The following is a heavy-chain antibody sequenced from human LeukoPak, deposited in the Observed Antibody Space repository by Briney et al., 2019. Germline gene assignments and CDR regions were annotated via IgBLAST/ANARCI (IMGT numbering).Heavy chain of an antibody. CDR2: ISYDGSNK. Sequence: PGGSLRLSCAASGFTFSSYGMHWVRQAPGKGLEWVAVISYDGSNKYYADSVKGRFTISRDNSKDTLYLQMNSLRAEDTAVYYCAKGGLEMATIPPFDYWGQGTLVTVSS. CDR1: GFTFSSYG. V-gene: IGHV3-30*18. CDR3: AKGGLEMATIPPFDY. J-gene: IGHJ4*02. D-gene: IGHD5-24*01.